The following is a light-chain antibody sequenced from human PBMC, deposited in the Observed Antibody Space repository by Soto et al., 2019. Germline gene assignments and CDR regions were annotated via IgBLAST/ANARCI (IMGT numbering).Light chain of an antibody. J-gene: IGKJ1*01. CDR3: QQYNSWPPSWT. V-gene: IGKV3-15*01. Sequence: VMRQSAATLSVAPGERSTPSCRASQRLSSNLAWYQQTPGQAPRLVIYGASTRATGIPARFSGSGSGTEFTRTISSLQSEEFAGYYGQQYNSWPPSWTVGQGTKLDIK. CDR1: QRLSSN. CDR2: GAS.